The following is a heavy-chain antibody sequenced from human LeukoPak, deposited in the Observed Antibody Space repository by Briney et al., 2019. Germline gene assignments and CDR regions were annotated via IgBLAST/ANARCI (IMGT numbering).Heavy chain of an antibody. V-gene: IGHV4-39*01. J-gene: IGHJ4*02. CDR1: GGSISSSSAY. D-gene: IGHD2-15*01. CDR2: MYHSGNT. CDR3: ARHAMVAAPIDY. Sequence: PSETLSLTCTVSGGSISSSSAYWGWIRQPPGKGLEWIGSMYHSGNTYYNPSLKSRVIISVDTSKNQFSLKLSSVTAADTAVYYCARHAMVAAPIDYWGQGTLVTVSS.